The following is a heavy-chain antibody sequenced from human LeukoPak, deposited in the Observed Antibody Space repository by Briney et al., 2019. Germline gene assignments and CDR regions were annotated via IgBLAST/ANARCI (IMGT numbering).Heavy chain of an antibody. J-gene: IGHJ3*02. Sequence: GGSLRLSCAASGFTFSDYYMSWIRQAPGKGLEWVSYISSSGSTIYYADSVKGRFTISRDNAKNSLYLQMNSLRAEDTAVYYCATGYGDYVHDAFDIWGQGTMVTVSS. CDR3: ATGYGDYVHDAFDI. V-gene: IGHV3-11*01. CDR2: ISSSGSTI. D-gene: IGHD4-17*01. CDR1: GFTFSDYY.